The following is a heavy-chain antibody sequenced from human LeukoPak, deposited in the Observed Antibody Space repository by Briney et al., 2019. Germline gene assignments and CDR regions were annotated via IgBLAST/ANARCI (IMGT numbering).Heavy chain of an antibody. CDR2: IYCSGST. D-gene: IGHD3-3*01. J-gene: IGHJ4*02. CDR1: GGSISSGDYY. Sequence: PSETLSLTCTVSGGSISSGDYYWSWIRQPPGKGLEWIGYIYCSGSTYYNPSLNSRVTISVDTSKNQFSLKLSSVTAADTAVYYCARAPSITIFGVVIIPYYFDYWGQGTLVTVSS. V-gene: IGHV4-30-4*08. CDR3: ARAPSITIFGVVIIPYYFDY.